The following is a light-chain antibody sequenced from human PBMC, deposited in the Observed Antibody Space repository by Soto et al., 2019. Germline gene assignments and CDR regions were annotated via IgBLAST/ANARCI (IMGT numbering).Light chain of an antibody. CDR1: QSVSSNY. CDR2: GAS. J-gene: IGKJ1*01. CDR3: LQDINYPWT. V-gene: IGKV3-20*01. Sequence: EIVLTQSPGTLSLSPGERATLSCRASQSVSSNYLAWYQQKPGQAPKLLIYGASSGATGIPDRFSGSGSGTDFTLAISSLQPEDSATYYCLQDINYPWTFGQGTKVDIK.